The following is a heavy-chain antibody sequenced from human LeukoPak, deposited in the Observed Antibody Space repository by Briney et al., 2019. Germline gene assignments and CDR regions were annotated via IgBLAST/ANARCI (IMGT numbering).Heavy chain of an antibody. D-gene: IGHD3-22*01. V-gene: IGHV4-39*07. CDR2: INHSGST. J-gene: IGHJ4*02. CDR3: ATLGEYYDSSGYYYN. CDR1: GGSISSRNYY. Sequence: SETLSLTCTVSGGSISSRNYYWGWVRQPPGKGLEWIGEINHSGSTYYNPSLKSRVTISVDSSKNQFSLKLTSVTAADTAVYYCATLGEYYDSSGYYYNWGQGTLVTVSS.